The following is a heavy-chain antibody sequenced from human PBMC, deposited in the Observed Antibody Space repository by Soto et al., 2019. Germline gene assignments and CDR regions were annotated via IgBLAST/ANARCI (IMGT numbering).Heavy chain of an antibody. CDR1: GYTLTELS. CDR3: ATTLWFGQSMAFDY. CDR2: FDPEDGET. V-gene: IGHV1-24*01. D-gene: IGHD3-10*01. Sequence: GASVKVSCKVSGYTLTELSMHWVRQAPGKGLEWMGGFDPEDGETIYAQKFQGRVTMTEDTSTDTAYMELSSLRSEDTAVYYCATTLWFGQSMAFDYWGQGTLVTVSS. J-gene: IGHJ4*02.